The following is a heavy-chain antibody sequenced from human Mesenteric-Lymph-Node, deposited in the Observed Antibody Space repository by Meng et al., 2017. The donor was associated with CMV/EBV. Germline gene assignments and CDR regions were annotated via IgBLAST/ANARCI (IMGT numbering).Heavy chain of an antibody. CDR2: INHSGST. CDR3: ARRGLGRPDY. Sequence: SQTLSLTCAVYGGSFSGYYWSWIRQPPGKGLEWIGEINHSGSTNYNPSLKSRVTISVDTSKNQFSLKLSSVTAADTAVYYCARRGLGRPDYWGQGTLVTVSS. V-gene: IGHV4-34*01. D-gene: IGHD3/OR15-3a*01. J-gene: IGHJ4*02. CDR1: GGSFSGYY.